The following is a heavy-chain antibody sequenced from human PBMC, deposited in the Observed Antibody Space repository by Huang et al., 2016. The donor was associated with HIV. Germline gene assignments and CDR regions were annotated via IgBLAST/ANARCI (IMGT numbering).Heavy chain of an antibody. V-gene: IGHV1-69*01. CDR1: GGTFSSYA. J-gene: IGHJ4*02. CDR3: ARVESRRYYDSSGYYY. D-gene: IGHD3-22*01. Sequence: KKPGSSVKVSCKACGGTFSSYAISWVRQAPGQGLEWMGGIIPIFGTANYAQKFQGRVTITADESTSTAYMELGSLRSEDTAVYYCARVESRRYYDSSGYYYWGQGTLVTVSS. CDR2: IIPIFGTA.